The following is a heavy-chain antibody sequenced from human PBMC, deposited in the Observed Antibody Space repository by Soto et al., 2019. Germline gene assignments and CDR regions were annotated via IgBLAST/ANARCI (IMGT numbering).Heavy chain of an antibody. CDR3: ARGGTKSPGIAVAGTPTIENDAFDI. Sequence: ASVKVSCKASGYTFTGYYMHWVRQAPGQGLEWKGWINPNSGGTNYAQKFQGWVTMTRDTSISTAYMELSRLRSDDTAVYYCARGGTKSPGIAVAGTPTIENDAFDIWGQGTMVTVSS. D-gene: IGHD6-19*01. CDR1: GYTFTGYY. CDR2: INPNSGGT. V-gene: IGHV1-2*04. J-gene: IGHJ3*02.